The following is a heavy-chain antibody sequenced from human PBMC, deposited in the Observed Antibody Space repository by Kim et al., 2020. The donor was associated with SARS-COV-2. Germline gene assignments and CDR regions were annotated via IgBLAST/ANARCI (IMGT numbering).Heavy chain of an antibody. CDR2: INTNTGNP. Sequence: ASVKVSCKASGYPFTKYTLNWVRQAPGQGLEWIGWINTNTGNPTYAQGFTGRFVFSFDTSVNTAYLQISSLEAGDTAFYYCSRVANTSSFPHFLYWGQGT. CDR3: SRVANTSSFPHFLY. V-gene: IGHV7-4-1*02. CDR1: GYPFTKYT. J-gene: IGHJ4*02. D-gene: IGHD2-2*01.